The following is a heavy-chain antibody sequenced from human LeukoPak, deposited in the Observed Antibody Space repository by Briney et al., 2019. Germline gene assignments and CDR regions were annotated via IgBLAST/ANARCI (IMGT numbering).Heavy chain of an antibody. CDR1: GGSISSGGYY. D-gene: IGHD5-24*01. CDR2: IYYSGST. V-gene: IGHV4-31*03. J-gene: IGHJ6*02. CDR3: ARGKWRWLQLKAPRYYGMDV. Sequence: SETLSLTCTVSGGSISSGGYYWSWIRQHPGKGLEWIGYIYYSGSTNYNPSLKSRVTISVDTSKNQFSLKLSSVTAADTAVYYCARGKWRWLQLKAPRYYGMDVWGQGTTVTVSS.